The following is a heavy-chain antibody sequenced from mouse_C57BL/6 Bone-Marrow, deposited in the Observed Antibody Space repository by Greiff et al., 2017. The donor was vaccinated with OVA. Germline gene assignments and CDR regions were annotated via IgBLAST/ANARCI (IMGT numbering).Heavy chain of an antibody. CDR2: IYPGDGDT. D-gene: IGHD2-1*01. V-gene: IGHV1-80*01. Sequence: QVQLQQSGAELVKPGASVKISCKASGYAFSSYWMNWVKQRPGKGLEWIGQIYPGDGDTNYNGKFKGKATLTADKSSSTAYMQLSSLTSEDSAVYFGARQTIEGNPAWFAYWGQGTLVTVSA. CDR3: ARQTIEGNPAWFAY. J-gene: IGHJ3*01. CDR1: GYAFSSYW.